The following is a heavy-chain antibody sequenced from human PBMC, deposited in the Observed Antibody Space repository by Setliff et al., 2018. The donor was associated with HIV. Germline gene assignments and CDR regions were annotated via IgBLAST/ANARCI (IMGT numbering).Heavy chain of an antibody. CDR2: ISFAGHI. V-gene: IGHV4-59*08. J-gene: IGHJ4*02. CDR3: ARCGPVAGYRVYFDN. Sequence: SETLSLTCSVSGASIRSDRMYWSWIRRPPGQRLEWIGFISFAGHINYNPSLNSRITVSVDTSRSQFSLKLNSVTAADTAVYYCARCGPVAGYRVYFDNWGQGSPVTVSS. CDR1: GASIRSDRMY. D-gene: IGHD6-19*01.